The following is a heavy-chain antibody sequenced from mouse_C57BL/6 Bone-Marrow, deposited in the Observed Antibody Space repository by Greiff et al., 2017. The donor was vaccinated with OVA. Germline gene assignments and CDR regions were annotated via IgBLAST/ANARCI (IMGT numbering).Heavy chain of an antibody. V-gene: IGHV2-4*01. D-gene: IGHD1-1*01. J-gene: IGHJ1*03. CDR3: AKSPHYYGSSSWYFDV. Sequence: VQLQQSGPGLVQPSQSLSITCTVSGFSLTSYGVHWVRHPPGKGLEWLGVIWSGGSTDYNAAFISRLSISKDNSKSQVFFKMNSLQADDTAIYYCAKSPHYYGSSSWYFDVWGTGTTVTVSS. CDR1: GFSLTSYG. CDR2: IWSGGST.